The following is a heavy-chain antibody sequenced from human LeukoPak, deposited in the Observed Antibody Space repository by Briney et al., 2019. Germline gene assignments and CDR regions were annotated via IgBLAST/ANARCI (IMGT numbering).Heavy chain of an antibody. CDR1: GGSISSYY. D-gene: IGHD1-26*01. CDR2: LYTSGST. CDR3: ARSRRVGAIDY. J-gene: IGHJ4*02. Sequence: SETLSLTCSVSGGSISSYYWSWIRQPAGKGLDWLGRLYTSGSTKYDPSLNSRVTISIDTSKNQFSLKLSSVTAADTAVYYCARSRRVGAIDYWGQGTLVTVSS. V-gene: IGHV4-4*07.